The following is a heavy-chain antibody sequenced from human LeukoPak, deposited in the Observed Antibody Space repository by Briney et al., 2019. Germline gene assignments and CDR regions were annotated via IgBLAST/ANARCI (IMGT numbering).Heavy chain of an antibody. V-gene: IGHV3-7*03. D-gene: IGHD4-23*01. CDR2: MNQDGSER. Sequence: GGSLRLSCEASGFLFSNSWMSWVRQAPGKELEWVANMNQDGSERNYVDSVKGRLTISRDNAKGSLYLQMNGLRAEDTAVYFCVKDRGYSTFDYWGQGTLVTVSS. CDR3: VKDRGYSTFDY. J-gene: IGHJ4*02. CDR1: GFLFSNSW.